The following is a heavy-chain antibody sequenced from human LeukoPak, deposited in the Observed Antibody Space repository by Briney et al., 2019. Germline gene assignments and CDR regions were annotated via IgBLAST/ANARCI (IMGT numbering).Heavy chain of an antibody. CDR3: ATVIAAAGGEWFDP. D-gene: IGHD6-13*01. CDR1: GGSFSGYY. V-gene: IGHV4-34*01. Sequence: SETLSLTCAVYGGSFSGYYWSWIRQPPGKGLEWIGEINHSGSTYYNPSLKSRVTISVDRSKNQFSLKLSSVTAADTAVYYCATVIAAAGGEWFDPWGQGTLVTVSS. J-gene: IGHJ5*02. CDR2: INHSGST.